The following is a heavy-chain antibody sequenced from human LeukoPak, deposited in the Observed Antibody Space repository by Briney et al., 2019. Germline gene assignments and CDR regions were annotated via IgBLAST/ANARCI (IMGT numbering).Heavy chain of an antibody. Sequence: GGSLRLSCAASGFTFSSYAMSWVRQAPGKGLEWVSAISGSGGSTYYADSVRGRFTISRDNSKNTLYLQMNSLRAEDTAVYYCAKDGLAYSSSSRDYYYYDMDVWGQGTTVTVSS. CDR1: GFTFSSYA. J-gene: IGHJ6*02. CDR2: ISGSGGST. CDR3: AKDGLAYSSSSRDYYYYDMDV. D-gene: IGHD6-6*01. V-gene: IGHV3-23*01.